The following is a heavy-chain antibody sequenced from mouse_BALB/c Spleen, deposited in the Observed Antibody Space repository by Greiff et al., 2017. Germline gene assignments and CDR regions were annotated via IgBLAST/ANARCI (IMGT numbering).Heavy chain of an antibody. D-gene: IGHD2-1*01. CDR3: ARGGNYELFDY. J-gene: IGHJ2*01. V-gene: IGHV14-3*02. CDR2: IDPANGNT. CDR1: GFNIKDTY. Sequence: EVMLVESGAELVKPGASVKLSCTASGFNIKDTYMHWVKQRPEQGLEWIGRIDPANGNTKYDPKFQGKATITADTSSNTAYLQLSSLTSEDTAVYYCARGGNYELFDYWGQGTTLTVSS.